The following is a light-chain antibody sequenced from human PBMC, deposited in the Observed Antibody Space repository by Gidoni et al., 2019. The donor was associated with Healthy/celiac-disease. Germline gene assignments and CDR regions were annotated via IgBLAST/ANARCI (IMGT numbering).Light chain of an antibody. Sequence: DNQLTQSPSFLSASVGDRVTITCRASQGISSYLAWYQQKPGKAPKLLIYAASTLQSGVPSRFSGSVSGTEFTLTISSLQPEDFATYYCLQLNSCPPYTFGQGTKLEIK. V-gene: IGKV1-9*01. J-gene: IGKJ2*01. CDR1: QGISSY. CDR3: LQLNSCPPYT. CDR2: AAS.